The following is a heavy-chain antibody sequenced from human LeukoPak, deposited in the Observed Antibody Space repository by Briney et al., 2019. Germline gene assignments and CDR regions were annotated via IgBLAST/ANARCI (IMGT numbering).Heavy chain of an antibody. J-gene: IGHJ4*02. V-gene: IGHV3-23*01. Sequence: GGSLRLSCAASGFTFSSYAMSWVRRAPGKGLEWVSAISGSGGSTYYADSVKGRFTISRDNSKNTLYLQMNSLRAEDTAVYYCAKWDYDSSGYSDYWGQGTLVTVSS. CDR3: AKWDYDSSGYSDY. CDR1: GFTFSSYA. D-gene: IGHD3-22*01. CDR2: ISGSGGST.